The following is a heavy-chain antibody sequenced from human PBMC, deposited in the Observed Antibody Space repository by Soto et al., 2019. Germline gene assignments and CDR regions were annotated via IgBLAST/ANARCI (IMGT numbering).Heavy chain of an antibody. CDR1: GFTFSSYS. V-gene: IGHV3-21*01. D-gene: IGHD3-10*01. Sequence: EVQLVESGGGLVKPGGSLRLSCAASGFTFSSYSMNWVRQAPGKGLEWVSSISSSSSYIYYADSVKGRFTISRDNAKNSLYLQMNRLRAEDTAVYYCARNLYYYGDYSGYWGQGTLVTVSS. J-gene: IGHJ4*02. CDR3: ARNLYYYGDYSGY. CDR2: ISSSSSYI.